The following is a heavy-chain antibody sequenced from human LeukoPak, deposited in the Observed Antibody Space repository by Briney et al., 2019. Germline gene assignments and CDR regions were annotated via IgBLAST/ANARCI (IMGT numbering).Heavy chain of an antibody. D-gene: IGHD7-27*01. CDR3: ARVANWAYYYYMDV. Sequence: PSETLSLTCAVYGGSFSGYYWSWIRQHPGKGLEWIGYIYYSGSTYYNPSLKSRVTISVDTSKNQFSLKLSSVTAADTAVYYCARVANWAYYYYMDVWGKGTTVTVSS. J-gene: IGHJ6*03. CDR2: IYYSGST. CDR1: GGSFSGYY. V-gene: IGHV4-31*11.